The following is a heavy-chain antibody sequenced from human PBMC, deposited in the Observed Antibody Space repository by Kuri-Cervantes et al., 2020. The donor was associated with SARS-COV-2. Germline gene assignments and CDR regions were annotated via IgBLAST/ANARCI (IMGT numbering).Heavy chain of an antibody. CDR1: GFSLSTSGVG. D-gene: IGHD6-25*01. CDR3: ADRRDSSGGDWFDP. CDR2: IYWDDDK. Sequence: SGPTLVKPTQTLTLTCTFSGFSLSTSGVGVGWIRQPPGKALEWLALIYWDDDKRYSPLLKGRLTITKDTSKNQVVLTMTNMDPVDTATYYCADRRDSSGGDWFDPWGQGTLVTVSS. V-gene: IGHV2-5*02. J-gene: IGHJ5*02.